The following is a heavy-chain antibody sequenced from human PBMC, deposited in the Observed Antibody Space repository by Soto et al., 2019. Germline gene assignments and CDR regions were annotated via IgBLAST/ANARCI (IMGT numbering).Heavy chain of an antibody. CDR2: IYHSGST. V-gene: IGHV4-30-2*01. CDR3: ARAVAPIYYFDY. Sequence: ASDTLSLTSAVSGGSISSAGYSWIWILQPPGKGLEWIGYIYHSGSTHYNPSLKSRVTISVDRSKNQFSLKLSSVTAADTAVYYCARAVAPIYYFDYWGQGTLVTVSS. CDR1: GGSISSAGYS. D-gene: IGHD2-21*01. J-gene: IGHJ4*02.